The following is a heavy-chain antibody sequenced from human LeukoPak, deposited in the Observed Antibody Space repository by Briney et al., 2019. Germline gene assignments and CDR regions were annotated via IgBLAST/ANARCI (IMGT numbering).Heavy chain of an antibody. Sequence: SETLSLTCAVYGGSFSGYYWSWIRQPPGKGLEWIGEINHSGSTNYNPSLKSRVTISVDTSKNQFSRKLSSVTAADTAVYYCASNRDLVRGLFDPWGQGTLVTVSS. V-gene: IGHV4-34*01. CDR3: ASNRDLVRGLFDP. CDR1: GGSFSGYY. J-gene: IGHJ5*02. CDR2: INHSGST. D-gene: IGHD3-10*01.